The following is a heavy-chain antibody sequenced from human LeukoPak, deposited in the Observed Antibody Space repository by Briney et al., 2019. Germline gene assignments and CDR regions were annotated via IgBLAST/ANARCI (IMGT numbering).Heavy chain of an antibody. D-gene: IGHD2-2*01. Sequence: GGSLRLSCAASGFTFSSYAMHWVRQAPGKGLEWVAVISYDGSNKYYADSVKGRFTISRDNSKNTLYLQMNSLRAEDTAVYYCAGVPGTYQPTVYWGQGTLVTVSS. J-gene: IGHJ4*02. CDR2: ISYDGSNK. CDR3: AGVPGTYQPTVY. CDR1: GFTFSSYA. V-gene: IGHV3-30-3*01.